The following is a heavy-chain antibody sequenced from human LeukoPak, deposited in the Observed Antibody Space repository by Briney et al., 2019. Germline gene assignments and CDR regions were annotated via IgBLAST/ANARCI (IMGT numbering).Heavy chain of an antibody. CDR2: INHSGST. CDR1: GGSFSGYY. D-gene: IGHD4-17*01. V-gene: IGHV4-34*01. Sequence: PSETLSLTCAVYGGSFSGYYWSWIRQPPGKGLEWIGEINHSGSTNYNPSLKSRVTISVDTSKNQFSLKLSSVTAADTAVYYCARNVAYGDYYDAFDIWGQGTMVTVSS. CDR3: ARNVAYGDYYDAFDI. J-gene: IGHJ3*02.